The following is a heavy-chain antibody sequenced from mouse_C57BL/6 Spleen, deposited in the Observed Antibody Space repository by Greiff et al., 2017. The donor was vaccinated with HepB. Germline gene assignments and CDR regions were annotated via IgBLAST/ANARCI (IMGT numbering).Heavy chain of an antibody. CDR1: GFTFSDYG. J-gene: IGHJ2*01. CDR2: ISSGSSTI. CDR3: ASGGYFDY. V-gene: IGHV5-17*01. Sequence: EVNVVESGGGLVKPGGSLKLSCAASGFTFSDYGMHWVRQAPEKGLEWVAYISSGSSTIYYADTVKGRFTISRDNAKDTLFLQMTSLRSEDTAMYYCASGGYFDYWGQGTTLTVSS.